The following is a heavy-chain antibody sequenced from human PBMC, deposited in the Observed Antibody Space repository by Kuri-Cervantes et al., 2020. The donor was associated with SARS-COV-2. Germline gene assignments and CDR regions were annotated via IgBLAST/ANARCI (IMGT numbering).Heavy chain of an antibody. CDR2: ISSRNNYI. D-gene: IGHD3-3*01. V-gene: IGHV3-21*01. J-gene: IGHJ6*02. CDR3: ARDFDPSLRFLEWLPPARDYGMDV. CDR1: GFTFSIYS. Sequence: GGSLRLSCAASGFTFSIYSMNWVRQAPGKGLEWVSSISSRNNYIYYADSVKGRFTISRDNSKNSLYLQMTSLRAEDSAVYYCARDFDPSLRFLEWLPPARDYGMDVWGQGTTVTVSS.